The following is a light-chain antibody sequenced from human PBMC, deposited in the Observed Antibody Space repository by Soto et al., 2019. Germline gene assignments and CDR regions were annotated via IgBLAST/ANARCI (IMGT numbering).Light chain of an antibody. V-gene: IGLV2-14*01. CDR1: SRDVGGYNY. CDR2: DVS. Sequence: QSVLTQPAYVSGSPGQSITISCTGTSRDVGGYNYVSWYQQHPGKAPKLMIYDVSNRPSGVSNRFSGSKSGNTASLTISGLQAEDEADYYCSSYTTSSTRVFGTGTKLTVL. J-gene: IGLJ1*01. CDR3: SSYTTSSTRV.